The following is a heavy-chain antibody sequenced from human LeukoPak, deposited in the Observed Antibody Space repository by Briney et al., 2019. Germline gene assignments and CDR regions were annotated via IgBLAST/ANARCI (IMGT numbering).Heavy chain of an antibody. Sequence: ASVKVSCKASGYTFTGYYMHWVRQAPGQGLEWMGWINPNSGGTNYAQKFQGRVTMTRDTSISTAYMELSRLRSDDTAVYYCARFWTTVVTPSAFDIWGQGTMVAVSS. J-gene: IGHJ3*02. CDR1: GYTFTGYY. V-gene: IGHV1-2*02. CDR2: INPNSGGT. D-gene: IGHD4-23*01. CDR3: ARFWTTVVTPSAFDI.